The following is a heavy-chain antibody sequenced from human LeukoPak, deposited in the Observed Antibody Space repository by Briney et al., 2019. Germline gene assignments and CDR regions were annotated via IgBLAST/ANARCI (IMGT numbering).Heavy chain of an antibody. Sequence: ASVKVSCKVSGYTLTELSMHWVRQAPGKGLEWMGGFDPEDGETIYAQKFQGRVTMTEDTSTDTAYMELSSLRSEDTAVYYCASLNGGDYYYYYMDVWGKGTTVTVSS. CDR3: ASLNGGDYYYYYMDV. J-gene: IGHJ6*03. V-gene: IGHV1-24*01. D-gene: IGHD2-8*01. CDR2: FDPEDGET. CDR1: GYTLTELS.